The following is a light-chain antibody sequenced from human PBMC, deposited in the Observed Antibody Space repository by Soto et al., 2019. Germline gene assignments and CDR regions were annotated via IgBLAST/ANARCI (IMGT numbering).Light chain of an antibody. CDR1: QGISSY. V-gene: IGKV1-9*01. J-gene: IGKJ5*01. Sequence: IQLTQSPSSLSASVGDRVAITCRASQGISSYLAWYQQKPGKAPKLLIYAASTSQSGVPPRFSGSGSGTDFTLTISSLQPEDFATYYCQQLNSYPITFGQGTRLEIK. CDR2: AAS. CDR3: QQLNSYPIT.